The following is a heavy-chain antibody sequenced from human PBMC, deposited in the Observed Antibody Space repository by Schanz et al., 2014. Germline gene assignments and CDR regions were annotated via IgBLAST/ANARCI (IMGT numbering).Heavy chain of an antibody. J-gene: IGHJ3*02. CDR3: ARGGGPEDVFDI. Sequence: QVQLVQSGAEVKKPGASVKVSCKASGYTFTSYGISWVRQAPGQGLEWMGWINPNSGDTNYAQKFQGWVTMTRDTSISTAYMEVSSLRSDDTAVYYCARGGGPEDVFDIWGQGTILTVSS. D-gene: IGHD5-12*01. V-gene: IGHV1-18*01. CDR1: GYTFTSYG. CDR2: INPNSGDT.